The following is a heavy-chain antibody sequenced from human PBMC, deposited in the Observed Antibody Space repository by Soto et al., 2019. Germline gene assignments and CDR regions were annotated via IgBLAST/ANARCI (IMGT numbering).Heavy chain of an antibody. CDR1: VFTFRNFG. D-gene: IGHD2-15*01. J-gene: IGHJ6*02. CDR2: ISYDGRSE. Sequence: PGGALRGSCVAPVFTFRNFGMHWVRQAPGKGLEWVAGISYDGRSEYYVDSVRGRFTLSRDNSKNTLSLQMISLRPEDTGVYYCAKDLDVVMVLSATRGLDVWGQGTTVPVSS. V-gene: IGHV3-30*18. CDR3: AKDLDVVMVLSATRGLDV.